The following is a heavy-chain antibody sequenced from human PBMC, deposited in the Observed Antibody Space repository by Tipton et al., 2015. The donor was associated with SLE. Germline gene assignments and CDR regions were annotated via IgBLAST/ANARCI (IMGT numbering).Heavy chain of an antibody. Sequence: TLSLTCTVYGGSFSGYYWTWIRRPPAKGLEWIGEINHCGSTNYNPSLKSRVTISVDTSKNQVSLKLNSVTAADTAVYYCARTLGAIAHTVYDAFDIWGQGKMVTVSS. J-gene: IGHJ3*02. CDR2: INHCGST. V-gene: IGHV4-34*01. CDR3: ARTLGAIAHTVYDAFDI. D-gene: IGHD1-26*01. CDR1: GGSFSGYY.